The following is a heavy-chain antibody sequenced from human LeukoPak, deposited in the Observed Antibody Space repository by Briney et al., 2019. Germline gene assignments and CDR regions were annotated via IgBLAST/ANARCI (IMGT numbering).Heavy chain of an antibody. D-gene: IGHD2-21*02. V-gene: IGHV1-46*01. CDR1: GYTFTSYY. CDR3: ARPSGGDCSSGCDAFDI. J-gene: IGHJ3*02. CDR2: INPSGGST. Sequence: ASVKVSCKASGYTFTSYYMHWVRQAPGQGLEWMGIINPSGGSTSYAQKFQGRVTMTRNTSISTAYMELSSLRSEDTAVYYCARPSGGDCSSGCDAFDIWGQGTMVTVSS.